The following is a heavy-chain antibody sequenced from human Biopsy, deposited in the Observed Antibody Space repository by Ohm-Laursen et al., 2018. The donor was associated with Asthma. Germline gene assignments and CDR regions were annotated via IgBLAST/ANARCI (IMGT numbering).Heavy chain of an antibody. D-gene: IGHD3-10*01. J-gene: IGHJ6*02. CDR2: ISVYNGNT. Sequence: ASVNVSCKTSGYTFNSAGITWVRQAPGQGLGWMGWISVYNGNTKVAQKLQDRVTMITDTSTSTAYMELRSLRSDDTAVYFCARAVDYSHYYGIDVWGQGTTVTVS. CDR1: GYTFNSAG. V-gene: IGHV1-18*01. CDR3: ARAVDYSHYYGIDV.